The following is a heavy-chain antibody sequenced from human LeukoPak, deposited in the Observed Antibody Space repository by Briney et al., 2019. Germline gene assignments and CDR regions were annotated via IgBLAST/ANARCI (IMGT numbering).Heavy chain of an antibody. D-gene: IGHD6-13*01. Sequence: GGSLRLSCAASGFTFSSYAMHWVRQAPGKGLEWVAVISYDGSNKYYADSVKGRSTISRDNSKNTLYLQMNSLRAEDTAVYYCARVAEQQLVGGYFDYWGQGTLVTVSS. CDR3: ARVAEQQLVGGYFDY. J-gene: IGHJ4*02. V-gene: IGHV3-30*01. CDR1: GFTFSSYA. CDR2: ISYDGSNK.